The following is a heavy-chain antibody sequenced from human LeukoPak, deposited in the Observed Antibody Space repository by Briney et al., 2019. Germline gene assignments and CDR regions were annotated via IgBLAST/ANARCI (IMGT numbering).Heavy chain of an antibody. J-gene: IGHJ4*02. CDR1: GFTFSNSA. CDR3: ATVTYYYGSGPGGDFDY. CDR2: ISYDGSNK. D-gene: IGHD3-10*01. Sequence: GGSLRLSCAASGFTFSNSAMSWVRQAPGKGLEWVAVISYDGSNKHYADSVKGRFTISRDNSKNTLYLQMNSLRAEDTAVYYCATVTYYYGSGPGGDFDYWGQGTLVTVSS. V-gene: IGHV3-30*03.